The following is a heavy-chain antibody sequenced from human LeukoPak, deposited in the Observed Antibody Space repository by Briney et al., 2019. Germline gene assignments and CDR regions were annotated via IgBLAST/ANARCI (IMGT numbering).Heavy chain of an antibody. Sequence: GGSLRLSCAASGFTFSSYGMHWVRQAPGKGLEWAAFIRYDGSDKYYADSVKGRFTISRGNSKNTLYLQMNSLRPEDTAVYYCATTPRDLGNEGYYWGQGTLVTVSS. CDR1: GFTFSSYG. J-gene: IGHJ4*02. D-gene: IGHD1-26*01. CDR2: IRYDGSDK. CDR3: ATTPRDLGNEGYY. V-gene: IGHV3-30*02.